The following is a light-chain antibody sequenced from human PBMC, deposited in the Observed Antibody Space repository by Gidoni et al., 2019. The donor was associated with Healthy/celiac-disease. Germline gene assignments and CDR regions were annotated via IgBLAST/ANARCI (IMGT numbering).Light chain of an antibody. Sequence: IQMTQSPSSLSASVGDRVTITCLASQSISSYLNWYQQKPGKAPKLLIYAASSLQSGVPSRFSGSGPGTDFTLTISSLQPEDVATYYCQKSYSTLTFGGGTKVEIK. CDR3: QKSYSTLT. J-gene: IGKJ4*01. CDR2: AAS. V-gene: IGKV1-39*01. CDR1: QSISSY.